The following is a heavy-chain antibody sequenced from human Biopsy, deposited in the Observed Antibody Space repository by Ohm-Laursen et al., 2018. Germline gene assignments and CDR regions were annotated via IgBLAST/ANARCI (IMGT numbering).Heavy chain of an antibody. J-gene: IGHJ4*02. V-gene: IGHV4-59*08. CDR1: GGSISSSY. CDR2: ISYSGST. Sequence: PSQTLSLTCSVSGGSISSSYWSWIRQPPGKGLEWIGYISYSGSTSYNPSLKSRVTISADTSKNQLSLTLSSLTAADTAVYFCAKQWSYYESFTQHYRGDFDYWGQGTLVIVSS. CDR3: AKQWSYYESFTQHYRGDFDY. D-gene: IGHD3-16*01.